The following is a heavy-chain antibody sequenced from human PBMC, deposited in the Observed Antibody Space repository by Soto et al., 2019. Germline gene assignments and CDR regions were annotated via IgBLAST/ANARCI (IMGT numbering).Heavy chain of an antibody. V-gene: IGHV3-7*04. D-gene: IGHD6-19*01. Sequence: EVQLVESGGGLVQPGGSLRLSCAASESTLNYQWFNWVRQAPGKGLEWVANIKEDGSEKNYVDSVRGRFTISRDNAKNSQYLQMNSLRAEDTAVYYCVRSSGWIMDFWGQGTLVTVSS. CDR1: ESTLNYQW. CDR3: VRSSGWIMDF. CDR2: IKEDGSEK. J-gene: IGHJ4*02.